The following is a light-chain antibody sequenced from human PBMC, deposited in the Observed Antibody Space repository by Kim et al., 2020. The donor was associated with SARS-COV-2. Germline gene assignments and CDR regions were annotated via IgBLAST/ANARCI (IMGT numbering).Light chain of an antibody. CDR3: HQYAGSPWT. CDR2: GVS. V-gene: IGKV3-20*01. J-gene: IGKJ1*01. Sequence: PGVRATLSCRASQTVSSNYLAWYQQSLGQAPRLLIFGVSSRATGTPDRFTGSGSGTDFTLTISRVEPEDFAVYSCHQYAGSPWTFGQGTKVDIK. CDR1: QTVSSNY.